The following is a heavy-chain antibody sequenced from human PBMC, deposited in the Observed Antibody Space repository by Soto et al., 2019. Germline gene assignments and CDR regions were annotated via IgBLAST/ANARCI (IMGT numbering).Heavy chain of an antibody. CDR2: IDPSDSYT. CDR1: GYSFASYW. V-gene: IGHV5-10-1*01. CDR3: ARKAATVDTFDY. J-gene: IGHJ4*02. D-gene: IGHD4-17*01. Sequence: PGESLKISCQGSGYSFASYWIGWVRQMPGKGLEWMGSIDPSDSYTSYSPSFQGHVTISADKSISTAYLQWSSLKASDTAMYYCARKAATVDTFDYWGQGTLVTVSS.